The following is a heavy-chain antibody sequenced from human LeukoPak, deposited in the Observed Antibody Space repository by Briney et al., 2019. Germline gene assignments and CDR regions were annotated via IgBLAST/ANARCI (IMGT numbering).Heavy chain of an antibody. CDR1: GFSFSSYA. J-gene: IGHJ3*01. Sequence: GSLRLSCTASGFSFSSYALNWVRQAPGRGLEWVSSIGGSGGSAYYADSVKGRFTISRDNSKNTLYLQMNSLRAEDTAVYYCSKGGRWDYYDSSHWSQGTMVIVSS. CDR2: IGGSGGSA. CDR3: SKGGRWDYYDSSH. D-gene: IGHD3-22*01. V-gene: IGHV3-23*01.